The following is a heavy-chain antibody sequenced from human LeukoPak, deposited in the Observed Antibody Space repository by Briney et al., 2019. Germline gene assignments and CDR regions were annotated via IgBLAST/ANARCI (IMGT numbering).Heavy chain of an antibody. Sequence: TGGSLRLSCAASGFTFSSYSMTWVRQAPGKGLEWVSSISSSSSYIYYADSVKGRFTISRDNSKNTLYLQLNSLRVEDTAIYYCAKNRGAGSHYYYHMNVWGKGTTVTVSS. D-gene: IGHD1-26*01. CDR1: GFTFSSYS. V-gene: IGHV3-21*04. CDR2: ISSSSSYI. CDR3: AKNRGAGSHYYYHMNV. J-gene: IGHJ6*03.